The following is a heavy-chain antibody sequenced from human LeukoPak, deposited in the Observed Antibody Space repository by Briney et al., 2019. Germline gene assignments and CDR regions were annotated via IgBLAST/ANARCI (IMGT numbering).Heavy chain of an antibody. CDR2: ISWNSGSI. Sequence: PGGSLRLSCAASGFTFDDYAMHWVRQAPGKGLEWVSSISWNSGSIGYADSVKGRFTISRDNAKNSLYLQMNSLRAEDMALYFSVRERNCGGNCYSLDYWGQGTLVTVSS. V-gene: IGHV3-9*03. CDR1: GFTFDDYA. D-gene: IGHD2-21*01. CDR3: VRERNCGGNCYSLDY. J-gene: IGHJ4*02.